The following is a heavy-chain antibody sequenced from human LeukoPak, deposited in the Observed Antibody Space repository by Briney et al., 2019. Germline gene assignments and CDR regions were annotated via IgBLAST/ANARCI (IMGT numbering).Heavy chain of an antibody. V-gene: IGHV3-73*01. CDR2: IRSKANSYAT. D-gene: IGHD2-21*01. CDR1: GFTFSDSG. Sequence: GGSLRLSCAASGFTFSDSGMHWVRQASGKGLEWVGRIRSKANSYATAYAASVKGRFTFSRDDSKNTAYLQMNSLKTEDTAVYYCTRYGDYPFDYWGQGTLVTVSS. J-gene: IGHJ4*02. CDR3: TRYGDYPFDY.